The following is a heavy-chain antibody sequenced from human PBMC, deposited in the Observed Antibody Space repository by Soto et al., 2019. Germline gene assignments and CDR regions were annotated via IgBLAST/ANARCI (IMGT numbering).Heavy chain of an antibody. CDR2: IMPIFGTP. J-gene: IGHJ6*02. D-gene: IGHD3-3*02. CDR3: ARDKDRPQLGGNYYYIMDV. V-gene: IGHV1-69*12. Sequence: QVQLVQSGSEVKKPGSSVKVSCKASGGTFSNYDISWVRQVPGQGLEWMGGIMPIFGTPDYAQKFQGRVTITADESTSIAYMELSSLRSEDTGVYYCARDKDRPQLGGNYYYIMDVWAQGTTVTVSS. CDR1: GGTFSNYD.